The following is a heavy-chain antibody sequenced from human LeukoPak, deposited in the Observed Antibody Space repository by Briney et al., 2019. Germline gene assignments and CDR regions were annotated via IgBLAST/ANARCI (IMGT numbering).Heavy chain of an antibody. CDR2: MSYSGST. Sequence: SETLSLTCTVSGGSISSYYWNWIRQPPGMGLEWIGCMSYSGSTYHNPSLKSRVTISGDTSKNQFSLRLSSVTAADTAVYYCARQQVVSANFQHWGQGTLVTVSS. D-gene: IGHD2-15*01. J-gene: IGHJ1*01. CDR3: ARQQVVSANFQH. CDR1: GGSISSYY. V-gene: IGHV4-59*01.